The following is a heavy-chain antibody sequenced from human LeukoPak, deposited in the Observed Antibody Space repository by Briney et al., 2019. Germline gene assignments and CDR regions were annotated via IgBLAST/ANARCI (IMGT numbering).Heavy chain of an antibody. Sequence: GGAVTLSCPCSGFTVSSNYMSWVRQAPGKGLEGVSVIYSGGSIYYADSVNGRFTICRHNSKNTLYLQMNSLRAEDTAVYYCAREVTEGDYDLYYFDYWGQGTLVTVSS. CDR3: AREVTEGDYDLYYFDY. CDR1: GFTVSSNY. D-gene: IGHD4-17*01. J-gene: IGHJ4*02. CDR2: IYSGGSI. V-gene: IGHV3-53*04.